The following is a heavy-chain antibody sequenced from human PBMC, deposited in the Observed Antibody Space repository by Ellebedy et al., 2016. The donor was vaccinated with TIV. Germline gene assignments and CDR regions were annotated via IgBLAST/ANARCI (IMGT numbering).Heavy chain of an antibody. V-gene: IGHV3-72*01. J-gene: IGHJ4*02. D-gene: IGHD2-21*01. CDR3: AAYLWGTPY. Sequence: GESLKISCAASGYTFSSHFMDWLRQAPGQGLEWVGRSTTESTSYTSEYAASVKGRFTISRDDSKNSIYLQMNSLTTEDTAVYYCAAYLWGTPYWGQGTLVTVSS. CDR2: STTESTSYTS. CDR1: GYTFSSHF.